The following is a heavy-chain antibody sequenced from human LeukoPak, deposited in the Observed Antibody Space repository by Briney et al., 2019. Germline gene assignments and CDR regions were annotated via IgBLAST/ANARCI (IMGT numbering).Heavy chain of an antibody. D-gene: IGHD2-2*01. CDR1: GGSISSYY. Sequence: SETLSLTCTVSGGSISSYYWSWIRQPPGKGLEWIGYIYYSGSTNYNPSLKSRVTISVDTSKNQFSLKLSSVTAADTAVYYCASPIYCNSTSCSEYWGQGTLVTVSS. CDR3: ASPIYCNSTSCSEY. J-gene: IGHJ4*02. CDR2: IYYSGST. V-gene: IGHV4-59*08.